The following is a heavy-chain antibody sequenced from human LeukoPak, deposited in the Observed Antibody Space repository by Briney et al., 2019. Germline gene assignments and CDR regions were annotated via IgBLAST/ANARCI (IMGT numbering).Heavy chain of an antibody. CDR2: IRSKAYGGTT. J-gene: IGHJ6*02. Sequence: PGGSLRLSCTASGFTFGDYAMSWVRQAPGKGLEWVGFIRSKAYGGTTEYAASVKGRFTISRDDSKSIAYLQMNSLKTEDTAVYYCTREFDYYDSSGPYGMDVWGQGTTVTVSS. CDR3: TREFDYYDSSGPYGMDV. CDR1: GFTFGDYA. D-gene: IGHD3-22*01. V-gene: IGHV3-49*04.